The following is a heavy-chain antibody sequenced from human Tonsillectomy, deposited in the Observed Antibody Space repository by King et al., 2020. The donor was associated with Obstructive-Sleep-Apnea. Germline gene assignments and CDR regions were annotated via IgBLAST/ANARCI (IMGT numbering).Heavy chain of an antibody. Sequence: VPLQESGPGLVKPSETLSLTCSVSGDSVSHYYWSWIRQPPGKGLEWIGYIYYLGSTNYNRSLKSRVTISLYSSKKQFSLHMTSVTAADTAVYFCARRGPGYFDYWGPGTLVTVSS. CDR2: IYYLGST. J-gene: IGHJ4*02. CDR3: ARRGPGYFDY. V-gene: IGHV4-59*08. CDR1: GDSVSHYY.